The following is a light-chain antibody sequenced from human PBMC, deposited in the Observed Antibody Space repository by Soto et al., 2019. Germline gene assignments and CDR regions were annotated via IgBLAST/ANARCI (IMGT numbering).Light chain of an antibody. CDR2: HDS. CDR1: NLGDKS. J-gene: IGLJ1*01. V-gene: IGLV3-21*04. Sequence: SYELTQPPAVSVAPGKTASITCGGNNLGDKSVHWYQQKPGQAPVLVIYHDSDRPSGIPERFSGSNSGNTATLTISRVEVGEEADYYCQVWDSSSDHYVFGTGTKVTVL. CDR3: QVWDSSSDHYV.